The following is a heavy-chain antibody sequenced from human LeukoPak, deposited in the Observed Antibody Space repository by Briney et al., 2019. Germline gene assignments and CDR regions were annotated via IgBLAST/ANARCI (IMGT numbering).Heavy chain of an antibody. V-gene: IGHV3-23*01. D-gene: IGHD5-12*01. CDR2: ISGSGDST. CDR3: AKESGYDVDFDY. J-gene: IGHJ4*02. CDR1: GFTFSDYW. Sequence: PGGSLRLSCAASGFTFSDYWMHWVRQVPGKGLVWVSIISGSGDSTYYADSVKGRFTISRDNSKNTLYLQMNSLRADDTAVYYCAKESGYDVDFDYWGQGTLVTVSS.